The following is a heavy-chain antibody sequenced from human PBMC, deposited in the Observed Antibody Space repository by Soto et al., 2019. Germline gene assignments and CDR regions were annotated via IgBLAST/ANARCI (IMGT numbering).Heavy chain of an antibody. CDR3: AASIFYYGMDV. CDR2: IYPGDSDT. V-gene: IGHV5-51*01. CDR1: GYTFTNYW. Sequence: GESLKISCQGSGYTFTNYWIGWVRQMPGKGLEWMGIIYPGDSDTKYNPSFQGQVTISADKSITTTYLRWTSLKASDTVIYYCAASIFYYGMDVWGQGTTVTVSS. J-gene: IGHJ6*02.